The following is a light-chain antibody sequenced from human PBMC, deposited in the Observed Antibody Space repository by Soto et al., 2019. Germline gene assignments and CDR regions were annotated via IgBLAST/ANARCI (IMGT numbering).Light chain of an antibody. Sequence: EVVLTQSPATLSLSPGERATLSCRASQSVSIKLAWYQQKPGQAPRLLIYDTSTRATGIPARFSGSGSGTEFTLTISSLQSEDVAVYYCQQYNKWPPITFGQGTRLEI. V-gene: IGKV3-15*01. CDR2: DTS. CDR3: QQYNKWPPIT. CDR1: QSVSIK. J-gene: IGKJ5*01.